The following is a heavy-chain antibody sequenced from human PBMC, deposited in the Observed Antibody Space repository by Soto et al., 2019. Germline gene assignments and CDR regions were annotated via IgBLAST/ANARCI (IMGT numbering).Heavy chain of an antibody. J-gene: IGHJ4*01. Sequence: EVQLLESGGGLVQPGGSLRLSCAASEFTFSNYAMSWVRQAPGKGLEWVSAISYGGGTTYYADSVKGRFTISRDNSKNTLYLQMNCLRAEDTAVYYCAKNPGYYYDSTGYHFDYWGHGTLVTVSS. CDR3: AKNPGYYYDSTGYHFDY. CDR2: ISYGGGTT. V-gene: IGHV3-23*01. CDR1: EFTFSNYA. D-gene: IGHD3-22*01.